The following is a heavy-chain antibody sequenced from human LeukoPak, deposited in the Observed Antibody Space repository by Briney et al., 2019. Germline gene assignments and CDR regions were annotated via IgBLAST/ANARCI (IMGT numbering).Heavy chain of an antibody. V-gene: IGHV3-20*04. J-gene: IGHJ4*02. CDR2: INWNGGST. CDR1: GFTFDDYG. D-gene: IGHD6-13*01. Sequence: PGGSLRLSCAASGFTFDDYGMSWVRQAPGKGLEWVSGINWNGGSTGYADSQKGRFTITRDNAKKSLYLQMNSLRGEDTALYYCERERGIAAAGTFSDYWGQGTLVTVSS. CDR3: ERERGIAAAGTFSDY.